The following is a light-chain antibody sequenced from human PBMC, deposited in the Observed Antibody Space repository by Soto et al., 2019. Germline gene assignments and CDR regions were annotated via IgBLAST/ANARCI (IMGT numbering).Light chain of an antibody. CDR1: NSNIGAGYD. V-gene: IGLV1-40*01. Sequence: QSVLTQPPSVSGAPGQWVTISCTGSNSNIGAGYDVHWYQQLPGTAPKLLIYGNRNRPSGVPDRFSGSKSGTSASLAITGLQAEDEADYYCQSYDSSLSVDWVFGGGTKLTVL. J-gene: IGLJ3*02. CDR3: QSYDSSLSVDWV. CDR2: GNR.